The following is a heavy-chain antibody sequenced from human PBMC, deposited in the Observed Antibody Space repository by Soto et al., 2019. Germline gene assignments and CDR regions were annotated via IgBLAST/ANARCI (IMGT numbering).Heavy chain of an antibody. CDR1: GGSFSGYY. D-gene: IGHD2-15*01. Sequence: QVQLQQWGAGLLKPSETLSLTCAVYGGSFSGYYWSWIRQPPGKGLEWIGEINHSGSTNYNPSLKSRVTISLDTSKNQFSLKLSSVTAADTAVYYCARGLGYCSGGSCYSGDYWGQGTLVTVSS. V-gene: IGHV4-34*01. J-gene: IGHJ4*02. CDR3: ARGLGYCSGGSCYSGDY. CDR2: INHSGST.